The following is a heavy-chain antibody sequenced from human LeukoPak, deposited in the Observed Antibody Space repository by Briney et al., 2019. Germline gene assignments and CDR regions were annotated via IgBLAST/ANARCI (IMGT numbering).Heavy chain of an antibody. J-gene: IGHJ3*02. CDR3: ARDNDAGDAFDI. CDR1: GFTFSSYS. Sequence: GGSLRLSCAASGFTFSSYSMNWVRQAPGKGLEWVSSISSSSSYIYYADSVKGRFTISRDNAKNSLHLQMNSLRAEDTAVYYCARDNDAGDAFDIWGQGTMVTVSS. CDR2: ISSSSSYI. D-gene: IGHD1-1*01. V-gene: IGHV3-21*01.